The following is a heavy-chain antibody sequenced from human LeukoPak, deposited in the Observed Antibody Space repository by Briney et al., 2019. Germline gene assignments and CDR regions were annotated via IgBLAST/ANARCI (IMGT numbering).Heavy chain of an antibody. J-gene: IGHJ4*02. D-gene: IGHD6-19*01. V-gene: IGHV1-3*01. Sequence: ASVKVSCKASGYTFTSYAMHWVRQAPGQRLEWMGWINAGNGNTKYSQKFQGRVTTTRDTSASTAYMELSSLRSEDTAVYYCARGYSSGWYQGGFDYWGQGTLVTVSS. CDR2: INAGNGNT. CDR1: GYTFTSYA. CDR3: ARGYSSGWYQGGFDY.